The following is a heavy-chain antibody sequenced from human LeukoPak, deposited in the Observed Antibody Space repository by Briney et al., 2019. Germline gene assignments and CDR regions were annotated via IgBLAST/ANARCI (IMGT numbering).Heavy chain of an antibody. CDR1: GYTYTSYG. J-gene: IGHJ6*03. CDR2: IIPIFGTA. V-gene: IGHV1-69*13. Sequence: SVKVSCKASGYTYTSYGISWVRQAPGQGLEWMGGIIPIFGTANYAQKFQGRVTITADESTSTAYMELSSLRSEDTAVYYCARSLNPPAAIRGNYYYYYYMDVWGKGTTVTVSS. CDR3: ARSLNPPAAIRGNYYYYYYMDV. D-gene: IGHD2-2*02.